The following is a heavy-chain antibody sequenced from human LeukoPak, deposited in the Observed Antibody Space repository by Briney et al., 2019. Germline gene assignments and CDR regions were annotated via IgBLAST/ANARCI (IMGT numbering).Heavy chain of an antibody. V-gene: IGHV3-43D*04. CDR3: ARRSTIFGGYYYMDV. Sequence: PGGSLRLSCAASGFTFDDYAMHWVRQAPGKGLEWVSLISWDGGSTYYADSVKGRFTISRDNSKNSLYLQMNSLRAEDTAVYYCARRSTIFGGYYYMDVWGKGTKVTVSS. J-gene: IGHJ6*03. CDR2: ISWDGGST. CDR1: GFTFDDYA. D-gene: IGHD3-3*01.